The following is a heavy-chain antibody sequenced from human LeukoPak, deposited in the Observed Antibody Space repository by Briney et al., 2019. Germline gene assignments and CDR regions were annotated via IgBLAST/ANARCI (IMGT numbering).Heavy chain of an antibody. D-gene: IGHD3-22*01. Sequence: ASVKVSCKASGYTFTAYYMHWVRQAPGQGLEWMGWINPNSGVTNYAQKFQGRVTMTRDTSISTAYMDLSRLRSDDTAVYYCARDYYDSYYYYMDVWGKGTTVTVSS. CDR3: ARDYYDSYYYYMDV. CDR1: GYTFTAYY. V-gene: IGHV1-2*02. CDR2: INPNSGVT. J-gene: IGHJ6*03.